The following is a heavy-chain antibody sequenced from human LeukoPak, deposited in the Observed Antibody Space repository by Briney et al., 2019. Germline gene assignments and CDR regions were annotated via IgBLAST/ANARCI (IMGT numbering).Heavy chain of an antibody. Sequence: GGSLRLSCAASGFTFSSYSMNWVRQAPGKGPEWVSSISSSSSYIYYADSVKGRFTISRDNAKNSLYLQMNSLRAEDTAVYYCARDQERDQDFDYWGQGTLVTVSS. D-gene: IGHD1-1*01. CDR1: GFTFSSYS. CDR2: ISSSSSYI. CDR3: ARDQERDQDFDY. J-gene: IGHJ4*02. V-gene: IGHV3-21*01.